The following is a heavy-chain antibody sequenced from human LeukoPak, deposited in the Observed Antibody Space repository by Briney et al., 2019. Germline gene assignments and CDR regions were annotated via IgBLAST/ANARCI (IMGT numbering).Heavy chain of an antibody. D-gene: IGHD4-17*01. J-gene: IGHJ4*02. Sequence: EASVKVSCKGSGYTFTSYGISWVRQAPGQGLEWMGWISAYNGNTNYAQKFQGRVTMTRDTSISTAYMELSRLRSDDTAVYYCASRNYGDLDYWGQGTLVTVSS. CDR1: GYTFTSYG. CDR3: ASRNYGDLDY. V-gene: IGHV1-18*01. CDR2: ISAYNGNT.